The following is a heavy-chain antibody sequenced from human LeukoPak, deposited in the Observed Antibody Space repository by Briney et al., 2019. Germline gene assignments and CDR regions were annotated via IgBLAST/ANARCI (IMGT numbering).Heavy chain of an antibody. V-gene: IGHV7-4-1*02. Sequence: ASVKVSCKASGYTFTSYAMNWVRQAPGQGLEWMGWINTNTGNPTYAQGFTGRFVFSLDTSVSTAYLQISSLKAEDTAVYYCASNLRSGYYYSKYFQHWGQGTLVTVSS. CDR1: GYTFTSYA. D-gene: IGHD3-22*01. J-gene: IGHJ1*01. CDR2: INTNTGNP. CDR3: ASNLRSGYYYSKYFQH.